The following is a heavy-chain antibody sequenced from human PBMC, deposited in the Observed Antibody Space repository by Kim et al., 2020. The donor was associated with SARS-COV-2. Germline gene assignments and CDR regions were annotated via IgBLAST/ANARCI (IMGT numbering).Heavy chain of an antibody. CDR1: GGSISSGGYY. V-gene: IGHV4-31*03. CDR2: IYYSGST. CDR3: ARGRRGVTTYFGYFDY. D-gene: IGHD4-17*01. Sequence: SETLSLTCTVSGGSISSGGYYWSWIRQHPGKGLEWIGYIYYSGSTYYNPSLKSRVTISVDTSKNQFSLKLSSVTAADTAVYYCARGRRGVTTYFGYFDYWGQGTLVTVAS. J-gene: IGHJ4*02.